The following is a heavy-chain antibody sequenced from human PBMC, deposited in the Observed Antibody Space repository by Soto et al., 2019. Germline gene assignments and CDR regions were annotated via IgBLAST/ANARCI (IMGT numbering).Heavy chain of an antibody. D-gene: IGHD1-1*01. CDR2: ISDTGGDS. CDR3: VRDLYRSATMPCLDH. CDR1: GFTFINYA. Sequence: SLRLSCEASGFTFINYAMSWVRQAPGKGLEWVASISDTGGDSYYADSMDGRFTISRDNSKNTLYLQINSLRAEDTAVYYCVRDLYRSATMPCLDHWGQGTLVTVSS. J-gene: IGHJ4*02. V-gene: IGHV3-23*01.